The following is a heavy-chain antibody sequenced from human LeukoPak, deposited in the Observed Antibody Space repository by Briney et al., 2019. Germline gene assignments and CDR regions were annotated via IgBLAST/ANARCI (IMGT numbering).Heavy chain of an antibody. D-gene: IGHD6-6*01. CDR3: ARRSGSSSWDYYFYYYMDV. CDR1: GGSISSSSYY. Sequence: SETLSLTCTVSGGSISSSSYYWGWIRQPPGKGLEWIGSVNYSGSTYYNPSLKSRVTISVDTPKNQFALKLSSVTAADTAVYYCARRSGSSSWDYYFYYYMDVWGKGTPVTVSS. CDR2: VNYSGST. V-gene: IGHV4-39*01. J-gene: IGHJ6*03.